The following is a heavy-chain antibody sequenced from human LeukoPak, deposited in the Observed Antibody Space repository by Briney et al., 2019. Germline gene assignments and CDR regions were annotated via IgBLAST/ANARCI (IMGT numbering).Heavy chain of an antibody. CDR1: GGSVRSGSYY. Sequence: TTSETLSLNCTVSGGSVRSGSYYWSWIRQPPGKGLEWIGYIYYSGSTNYNPSLKSRVTISVDTSKNQFSLKLSSVTAADTAVYYCARADYSNYGDAFDIWGQGTMVTVSS. D-gene: IGHD4-11*01. J-gene: IGHJ3*02. V-gene: IGHV4-61*01. CDR2: IYYSGST. CDR3: ARADYSNYGDAFDI.